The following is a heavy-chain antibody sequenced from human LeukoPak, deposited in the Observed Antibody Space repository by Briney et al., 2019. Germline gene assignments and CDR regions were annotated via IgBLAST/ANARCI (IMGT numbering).Heavy chain of an antibody. Sequence: ASVKVSCKASGYTFTGYYMHWVRQAPGQGLEWMGWINPNSGGTNYAQKFQGRVTMTRDTSTSTVYMELSSLRSEDTAVYYCARGGDYYDSPSAWGQGTLVTVSS. J-gene: IGHJ5*02. CDR1: GYTFTGYY. CDR2: INPNSGGT. V-gene: IGHV1-2*02. D-gene: IGHD3-22*01. CDR3: ARGGDYYDSPSA.